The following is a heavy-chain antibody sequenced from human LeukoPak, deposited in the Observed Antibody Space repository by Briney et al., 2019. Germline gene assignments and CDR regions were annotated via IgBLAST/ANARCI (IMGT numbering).Heavy chain of an antibody. V-gene: IGHV3-66*01. J-gene: IGHJ4*02. CDR2: IYSGGST. Sequence: GGSLRLSCAASGFTFSSYSMNWVRQAPGKGLEWVSVIYSGGSTYYADSVKGRFTISRDNSKNTLYLQMNSLRAEDTAVYYCARDRGGYGSWYFDYWGQGTLVTVSS. D-gene: IGHD5-12*01. CDR1: GFTFSSYS. CDR3: ARDRGGYGSWYFDY.